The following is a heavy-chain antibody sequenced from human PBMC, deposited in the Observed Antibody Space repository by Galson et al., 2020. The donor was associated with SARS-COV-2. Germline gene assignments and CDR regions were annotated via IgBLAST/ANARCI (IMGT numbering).Heavy chain of an antibody. CDR1: GFTFSRFN. J-gene: IGHJ4*02. CDR3: ARDGWVLGELSPDYFDY. CDR2: ISATSSYI. V-gene: IGHV3-21*01. D-gene: IGHD3-16*02. Sequence: GESLKISCAASGFTFSRFNMNWVRQAPGKGLEWVSSISATSSYIYYADSLEGRFTISRDNAKNSLYLQMNSLRAEDTAVYYCARDGWVLGELSPDYFDYWGQGTLVTVSS.